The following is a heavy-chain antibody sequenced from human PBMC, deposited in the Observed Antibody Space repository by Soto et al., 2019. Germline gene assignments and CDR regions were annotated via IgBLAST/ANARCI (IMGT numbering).Heavy chain of an antibody. CDR1: GGTFSSYT. CDR3: ARSYCSGGSCYSWEY. D-gene: IGHD2-15*01. J-gene: IGHJ4*02. CDR2: IIPILGIA. V-gene: IGHV1-69*02. Sequence: QVQLVQSGAEVKKPGSSVKVSCKASGGTFSSYTISWVRQASGQGLEWMGRIIPILGIANYAQKFQGRVTITADKSTSTAYMELSSLRSEDTAVYYCARSYCSGGSCYSWEYWGQGTLVTVSS.